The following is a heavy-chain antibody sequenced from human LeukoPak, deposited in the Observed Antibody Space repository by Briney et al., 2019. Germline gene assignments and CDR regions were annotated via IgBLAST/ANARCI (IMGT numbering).Heavy chain of an antibody. CDR2: ISATGGHT. J-gene: IGHJ4*02. D-gene: IGHD2-15*01. Sequence: PGGSLRLSCAVSGFTFRNHDMTWVRQTPGKGLEWVSSISATGGHTYYADSVQGRFTISRDNSKNTLCLQLNSLRAEDTAVYYCAKADYPTVSCIDDWGQGTLVTVSS. CDR1: GFTFRNHD. V-gene: IGHV3-23*01. CDR3: AKADYPTVSCIDD.